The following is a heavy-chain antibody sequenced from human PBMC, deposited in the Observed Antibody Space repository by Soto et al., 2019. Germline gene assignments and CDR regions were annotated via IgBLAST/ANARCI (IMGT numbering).Heavy chain of an antibody. CDR2: ISYSGCT. Sequence: QVQLQESGPGLVKPSQTLSLTCTFSGDSMTTVGYYWTWIRQHPGQGLEWIGFISYSGCTYYSSSIKGRVAISADTSKNQFSLKLNSVTAADTAVYYCTRGDYWGQGTLVTVSS. CDR3: TRGDY. V-gene: IGHV4-31*03. J-gene: IGHJ4*02. CDR1: GDSMTTVGYY.